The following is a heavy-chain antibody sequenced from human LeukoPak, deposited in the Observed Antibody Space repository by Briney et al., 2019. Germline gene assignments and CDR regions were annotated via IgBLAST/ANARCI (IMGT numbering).Heavy chain of an antibody. J-gene: IGHJ5*02. Sequence: SETLSLTCTVSGGSISSYYWSWIRQPPGKGLEWIGYIYYSGSTNYNPSLKSRVTISVDASKNQFSLKLSSVTAAGTAVYYCARQEQQLIYNWFDPWGQGTLVTVSS. V-gene: IGHV4-59*01. CDR3: ARQEQQLIYNWFDP. CDR2: IYYSGST. D-gene: IGHD6-13*01. CDR1: GGSISSYY.